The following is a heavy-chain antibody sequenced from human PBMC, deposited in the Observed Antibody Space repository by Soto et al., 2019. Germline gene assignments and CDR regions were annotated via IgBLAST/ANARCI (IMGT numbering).Heavy chain of an antibody. CDR2: IIPIFGTA. CDR1: GGTLSSYA. CDR3: ATRSGGTTRAFDY. J-gene: IGHJ4*02. Sequence: SVKVSCKASGGTLSSYAISWVRQDPGQGLEWMGGIIPIFGTANYAQKFQGRVTITADKSTSTAYMELSSLRSEDTAVYYCATRSGGTTRAFDYWGQGTLVTVSS. D-gene: IGHD2-15*01. V-gene: IGHV1-69*06.